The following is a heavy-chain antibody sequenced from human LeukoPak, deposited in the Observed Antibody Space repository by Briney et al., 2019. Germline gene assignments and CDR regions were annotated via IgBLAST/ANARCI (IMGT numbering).Heavy chain of an antibody. Sequence: ASVKVSFKGSGYTFTGYYIHWVRQAPGQGLEWMGWINSNSGGAKYAQKFQGRVTMTRDTSISTAYMELTRLRSDDTAVYYCATSVRYFDRILSSPFDYWGQGTLVPVSS. CDR3: ATSVRYFDRILSSPFDY. V-gene: IGHV1-2*02. J-gene: IGHJ4*02. CDR2: INSNSGGA. D-gene: IGHD3-9*01. CDR1: GYTFTGYY.